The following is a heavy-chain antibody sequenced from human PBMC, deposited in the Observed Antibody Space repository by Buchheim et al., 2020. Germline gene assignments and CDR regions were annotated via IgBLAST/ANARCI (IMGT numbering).Heavy chain of an antibody. V-gene: IGHV1-8*01. CDR2: VHPHNGHT. CDR1: GYTFSNYH. J-gene: IGHJ6*02. D-gene: IGHD6-13*01. CDR3: ARGVVFRGSSSWYYNGMDV. Sequence: QVQLVQSGAEVKKPGASVKVSCKASGYTFSNYHINWVRQATGQGPEWMGWVHPHNGHTGYAQKFQGRVTMTRNTSISTAYMELSSLRSEDTAVYYCARGVVFRGSSSWYYNGMDVWGQGTT.